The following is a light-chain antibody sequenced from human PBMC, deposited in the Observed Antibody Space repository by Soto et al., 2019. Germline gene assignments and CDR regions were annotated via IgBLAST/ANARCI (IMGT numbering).Light chain of an antibody. J-gene: IGLJ3*02. CDR3: CSYAGSNTWV. CDR1: SSDVGSYNL. CDR2: DVS. V-gene: IGLV2-23*02. Sequence: QSVLTQPASVSGSPGQSITISCTGTSSDVGSYNLVSWYQQHPGRAPKLLIYDVSKRPSGVSNRFSGSKSGNTASLTISGLQAEDEADYYCCSYAGSNTWVFGGGTKLTVL.